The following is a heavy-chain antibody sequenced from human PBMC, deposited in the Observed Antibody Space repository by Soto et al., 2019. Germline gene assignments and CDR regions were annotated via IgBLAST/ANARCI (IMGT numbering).Heavy chain of an antibody. D-gene: IGHD2-21*02. CDR3: AKDDNPYCAGDCPYFQH. CDR1: GFTFSKAW. V-gene: IGHV3-23*01. J-gene: IGHJ1*01. Sequence: PGGSLRLSCTASGFTFSKAWMSWVRQAPGKGLEWVSAISGSGGSTYYADSVKGRFTISRDNSKNTLYLQMNSLRAEDTAVYYCAKDDNPYCAGDCPYFQHWGQGTLVTVSS. CDR2: ISGSGGST.